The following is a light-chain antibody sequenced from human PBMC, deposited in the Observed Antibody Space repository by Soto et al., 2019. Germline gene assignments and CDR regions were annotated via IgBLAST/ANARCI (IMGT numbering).Light chain of an antibody. CDR3: QQYGSSPLT. J-gene: IGKJ4*01. Sequence: EIVLTQSPGTLSLSPGERATLSCRASQSVSNNYLAWYQQKPGQAPRLLIYGASTRVTGIPDRFSGSGSGADFTLIISRLEPEDFAVYYCQQYGSSPLTFGGGTKVDIK. CDR2: GAS. CDR1: QSVSNNY. V-gene: IGKV3-20*01.